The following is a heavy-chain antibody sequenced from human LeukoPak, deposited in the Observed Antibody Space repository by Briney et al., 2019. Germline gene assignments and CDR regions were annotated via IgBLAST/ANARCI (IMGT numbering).Heavy chain of an antibody. CDR3: AREVAAAGREVDY. D-gene: IGHD6-13*01. CDR1: GYSISSGYY. Sequence: SETLSLTCAVSGYSISSGYYWGWIRQPPGKGLEWIGSIYHSGSTYYNPSLKSRVTISVDPSKNPFSLKLSSVTAADTAVYSCAREVAAAGREVDYWGQGTLVTVSS. CDR2: IYHSGST. J-gene: IGHJ4*02. V-gene: IGHV4-38-2*02.